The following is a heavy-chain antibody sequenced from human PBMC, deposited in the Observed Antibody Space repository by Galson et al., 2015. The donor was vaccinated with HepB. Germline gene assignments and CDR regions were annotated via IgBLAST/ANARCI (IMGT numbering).Heavy chain of an antibody. V-gene: IGHV7-4-1*02. D-gene: IGHD6-13*01. Sequence: SVKVSCKASGYTFTSYAMNWVRQAPGQGLEWMGWINTNTGNPTYAQGFTGRFVFSLDTSVSTAYLQISSLKAEDTAVYYCARGGLEIAAAGTFGDYYYYYGMDVWGQGTTVTVSS. CDR1: GYTFTSYA. J-gene: IGHJ6*02. CDR2: INTNTGNP. CDR3: ARGGLEIAAAGTFGDYYYYYGMDV.